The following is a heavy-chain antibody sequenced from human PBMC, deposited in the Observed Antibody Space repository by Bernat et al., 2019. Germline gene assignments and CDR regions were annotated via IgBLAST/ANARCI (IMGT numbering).Heavy chain of an antibody. J-gene: IGHJ2*01. CDR1: GFTFSSYW. V-gene: IGHV3-7*03. CDR3: ARHGVDGVWYFDL. CDR2: IKQDGSEK. Sequence: EVQLVESGGGLVQPGGSLRLSCAASGFTFSSYWMSWVRQAPGKGLEWVANIKQDGSEKYYVDSVKGRFTISRDNAKNSLYLQMNSLRAEDTAVYYCARHGVDGVWYFDLWGRGTLVTVSS. D-gene: IGHD3-10*01.